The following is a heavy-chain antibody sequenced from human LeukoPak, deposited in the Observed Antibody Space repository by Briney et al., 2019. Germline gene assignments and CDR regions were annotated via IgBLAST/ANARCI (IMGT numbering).Heavy chain of an antibody. CDR2: IRSKAYGGTT. CDR1: GFTFGDYA. CDR3: TRDIGYCSGGSCYSDWFDP. Sequence: GGSLRLSCTASGFTFGDYAMSWFRQAPGKGLEWVGFIRSKAYGGTTEYAASVKGRFTISRDDSKSIAYLQMNSLKTEDTAVYYCTRDIGYCSGGSCYSDWFDPWGQGTLVTVSS. J-gene: IGHJ5*02. V-gene: IGHV3-49*03. D-gene: IGHD2-15*01.